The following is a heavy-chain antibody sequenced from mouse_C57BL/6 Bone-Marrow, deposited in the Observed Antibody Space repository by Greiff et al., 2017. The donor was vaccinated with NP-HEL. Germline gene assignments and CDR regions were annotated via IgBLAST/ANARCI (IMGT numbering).Heavy chain of an antibody. V-gene: IGHV1-76*01. D-gene: IGHD3-2*02. CDR1: GYTFTDYY. Sequence: QVTLKVSGAELVRPGASVKLSCKASGYTFTDYYINWVKQRPGQGLEWIARIYPGSGNTYYNEKFKGKATLTAEKSSSTAYMQLSSLTSEDSAVYFCAIGRQLRSSFDYWGQGTTLTVSS. CDR3: AIGRQLRSSFDY. CDR2: IYPGSGNT. J-gene: IGHJ2*01.